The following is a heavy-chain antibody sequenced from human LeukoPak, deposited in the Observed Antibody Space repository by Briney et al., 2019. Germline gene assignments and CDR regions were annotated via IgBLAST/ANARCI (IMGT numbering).Heavy chain of an antibody. J-gene: IGHJ4*02. Sequence: PGGSLRLSCAASGFSFSSYWMSWVRRAPGKGLEWVANIKEDGSEKYYVDSVEGRFTISRDNAKNSLFLQMNSLRAEDAAVYYCAGGTAMVQGYWGQGTLVTVSS. CDR3: AGGTAMVQGY. CDR2: IKEDGSEK. V-gene: IGHV3-7*04. CDR1: GFSFSSYW. D-gene: IGHD5-18*01.